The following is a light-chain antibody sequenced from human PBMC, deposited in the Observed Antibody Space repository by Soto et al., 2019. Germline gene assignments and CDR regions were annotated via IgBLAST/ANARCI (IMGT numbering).Light chain of an antibody. J-gene: IGKJ4*01. CDR1: QSVDSY. CDR2: DAS. V-gene: IGKV3-11*01. CDR3: QQHSSRLT. Sequence: EIVLTQSPATLSLSPGERATLSCRASQSVDSYLAWSQQKPGQAPMLLLFDASIRATGIPARFSGSGSGTDFTLTISSLEPDDFAVYYWQQHSSRLTLGGGTKVEI.